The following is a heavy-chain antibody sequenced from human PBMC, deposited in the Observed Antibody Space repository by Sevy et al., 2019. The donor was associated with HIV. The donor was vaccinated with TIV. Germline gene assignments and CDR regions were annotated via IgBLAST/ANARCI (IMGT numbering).Heavy chain of an antibody. CDR2: LCGGGGGT. D-gene: IGHD1-1*01. CDR3: AKIQGLTVTVHYFDY. J-gene: IGHJ4*02. Sequence: GGSLRLSCVASGFTFSSYAMSWVRQAPGKGLEWVSVLCGGGGGTYYADSVKGRFTISRDNSKNTLYLQLNSLRAEDTAVYYCAKIQGLTVTVHYFDYWGQGILVTVSS. V-gene: IGHV3-23*01. CDR1: GFTFSSYA.